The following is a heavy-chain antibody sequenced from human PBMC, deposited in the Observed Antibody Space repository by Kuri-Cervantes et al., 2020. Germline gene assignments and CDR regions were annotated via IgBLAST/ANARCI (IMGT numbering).Heavy chain of an antibody. CDR1: GGSISSGDYY. D-gene: IGHD3-10*01. J-gene: IGHJ6*02. V-gene: IGHV4-30-4*01. CDR3: ARLPRREVRGAYYYYGMDV. CDR2: IYYSGST. Sequence: SCTVSGGSISSGDYYWSWIRQPPGKGLEWIGYIYYSGSTYYNPSLKSRVTISVDTSKNQFSLKLSSVTAADTAVYYCARLPRREVRGAYYYYGMDVWGQGTTVTVSS.